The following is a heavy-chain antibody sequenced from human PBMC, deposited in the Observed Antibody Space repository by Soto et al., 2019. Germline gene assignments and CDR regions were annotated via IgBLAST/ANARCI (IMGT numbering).Heavy chain of an antibody. Sequence: QVHLQESGPGLVKPSQTLSLTCTVSGGFVNSVNNYWSWIRQPPGKGLEWLGYIFYTGSTYYNPSLRSRITISLDTSKNLFSLKLPSVTAADTAVYYCARVPSSSFGVADPPVGWFDPWGQGTLVTVSS. J-gene: IGHJ5*02. CDR3: ARVPSSSFGVADPPVGWFDP. D-gene: IGHD3-3*01. CDR1: GGFVNSVNNY. V-gene: IGHV4-30-4*01. CDR2: IFYTGST.